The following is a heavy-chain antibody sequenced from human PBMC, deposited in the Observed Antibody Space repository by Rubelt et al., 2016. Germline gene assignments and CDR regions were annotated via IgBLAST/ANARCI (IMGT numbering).Heavy chain of an antibody. D-gene: IGHD6-13*01. J-gene: IGHJ2*01. CDR3: ARDRSPAAGTEDWYFDL. Sequence: SGSTYYNPSLKSRVTISVDTSKNQFSLKLSSVTAADTAVYYCARDRSPAAGTEDWYFDLWGRGTLVTVSS. V-gene: IGHV4-31*02. CDR2: SGST.